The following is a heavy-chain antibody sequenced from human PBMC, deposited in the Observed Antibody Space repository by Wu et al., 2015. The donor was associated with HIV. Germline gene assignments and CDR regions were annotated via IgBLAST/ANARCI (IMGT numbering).Heavy chain of an antibody. CDR1: GYTFTGYY. J-gene: IGHJ6*02. Sequence: QVQLVQSGAEVKKPGASVKVSCKASGYTFTGYYLHWIRQAPGQGLEWMGWINPNSGGTNYAQKFQGRVTMTRDTSISTAYMELSRLRSDDTAVYYCARSHYYGSGSHASYYYYGLDVWGQGTTVTGLL. D-gene: IGHD3-10*01. V-gene: IGHV1-2*02. CDR2: INPNSGGT. CDR3: ARSHYYGSGSHASYYYYGLDV.